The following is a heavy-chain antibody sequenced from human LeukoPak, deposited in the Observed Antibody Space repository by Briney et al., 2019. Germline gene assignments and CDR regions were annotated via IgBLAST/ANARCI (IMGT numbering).Heavy chain of an antibody. CDR3: ARDRAVAAHFDY. D-gene: IGHD6-19*01. CDR1: EFTFSVYD. CDR2: INSDGSST. J-gene: IGHJ4*02. V-gene: IGHV3-74*01. Sequence: PGGSLRLSCAASEFTFSVYDMHWVRQAPGKGLVWVSRINSDGSSTSYADSVKGRFTISRDNAKNTLYLQMNSLGAEDTAVYYCARDRAVAAHFDYWGQGTLVTVSS.